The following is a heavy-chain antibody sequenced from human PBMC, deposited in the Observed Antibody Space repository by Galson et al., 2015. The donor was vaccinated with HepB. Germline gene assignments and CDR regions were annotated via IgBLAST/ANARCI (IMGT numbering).Heavy chain of an antibody. CDR3: ARSQYQLPTTDPFDI. J-gene: IGHJ3*02. Sequence: SLRLSCAASGFTFSSYSMNWVRQAPGKGLEWVSYISRSSSSMYYADSVKGRFTISRDNAKNSLYLQMNSLRAEDTAAYYCARSQYQLPTTDPFDIWGQGTMVTVSS. CDR1: GFTFSSYS. D-gene: IGHD2-2*01. V-gene: IGHV3-48*01. CDR2: ISRSSSSM.